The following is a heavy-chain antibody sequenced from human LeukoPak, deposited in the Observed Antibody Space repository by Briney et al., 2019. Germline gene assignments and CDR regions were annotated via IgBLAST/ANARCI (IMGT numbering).Heavy chain of an antibody. D-gene: IGHD6-19*01. CDR2: MNSKSGNT. CDR3: ARGRVNSGWYVDY. Sequence: ASVKVSCKASGYTFINNDINWVRQASGQGLEWMGWMNSKSGNTGYAQKFQGRVTMTGNTSISTAYMELTSLRSEDTAVYYCARGRVNSGWYVDYWGQGTLVAVSS. V-gene: IGHV1-8*01. CDR1: GYTFINND. J-gene: IGHJ4*02.